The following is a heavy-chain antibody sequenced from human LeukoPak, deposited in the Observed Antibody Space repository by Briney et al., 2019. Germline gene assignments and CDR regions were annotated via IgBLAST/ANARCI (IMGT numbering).Heavy chain of an antibody. J-gene: IGHJ6*03. V-gene: IGHV3-30-3*01. CDR2: ISYDGSNK. D-gene: IGHD3-22*01. CDR3: AKGGRSSIGAGYYMDV. CDR1: GFTFSSYA. Sequence: GGSLRLSCAASGFTFSSYAMHWVRQAPGKGLEWVAVISYDGSNKYYADSVKGRFTISRDNSKNTLYLQMNSLRAEDMALYYCAKGGRSSIGAGYYMDVWGKGTTVTVSS.